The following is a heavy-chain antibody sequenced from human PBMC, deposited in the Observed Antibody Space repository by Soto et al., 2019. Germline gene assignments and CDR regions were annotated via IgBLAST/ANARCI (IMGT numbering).Heavy chain of an antibody. V-gene: IGHV4-39*02. CDR1: GGSISSSSYY. J-gene: IGHJ4*02. Sequence: PSETLSLTCTVSGGSISSSSYYWGWIRQPPGKGLEWIGSIYYSGSTYYNPSLKSRVAISVDTSKNQFSLKLSSVTAADTAVYYCARDRDGYIIDYWGQGTLVTVSS. CDR3: ARDRDGYIIDY. CDR2: IYYSGST. D-gene: IGHD5-12*01.